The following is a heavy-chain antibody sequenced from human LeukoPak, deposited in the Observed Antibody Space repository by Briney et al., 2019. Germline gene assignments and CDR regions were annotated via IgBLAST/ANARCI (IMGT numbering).Heavy chain of an antibody. CDR3: AKDMHYYGSGSSYYFDY. Sequence: GGSQRLSCAASGFTFSSYGMHWVRQAPGKGLEWVAFIRYDGSNKYYADSVKGRFTISRDNSKNTLYLQMNSLRAEDTAVYYCAKDMHYYGSGSSYYFDYWGQGTLVTVSS. V-gene: IGHV3-30*02. D-gene: IGHD3-10*01. CDR2: IRYDGSNK. CDR1: GFTFSSYG. J-gene: IGHJ4*02.